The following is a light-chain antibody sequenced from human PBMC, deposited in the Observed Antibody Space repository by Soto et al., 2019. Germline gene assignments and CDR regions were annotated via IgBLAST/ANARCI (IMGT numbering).Light chain of an antibody. CDR1: SSDVGGYNY. CDR2: DVS. CDR3: SSYTSSSTLVL. J-gene: IGLJ2*01. V-gene: IGLV2-14*03. Sequence: QSALTQPASVSGSPGQSITISCTGTSSDVGGYNYVSWYQHHPGKAPKLIIYDVSNRPSGVSNRFSGSKSGNTASLTISGLQAEDEADYYCSSYTSSSTLVLFGGGTKLTVL.